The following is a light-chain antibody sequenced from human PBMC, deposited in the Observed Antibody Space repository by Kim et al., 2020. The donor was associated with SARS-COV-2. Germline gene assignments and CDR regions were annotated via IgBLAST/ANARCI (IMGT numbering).Light chain of an antibody. CDR2: DVS. V-gene: IGLV2-14*01. J-gene: IGLJ2*01. CDR1: SSDVGGYNY. Sequence: QSALTQPASVSGSPGQSITISCTGTSSDVGGYNYVSWYQQHPGKAPKLMIYDVSKRPSGVSNRFSGSKSGNTASLTISGLQAEDEADYYCSSYTSSSTSCEVFGGGTKVTVL. CDR3: SSYTSSSTSCEV.